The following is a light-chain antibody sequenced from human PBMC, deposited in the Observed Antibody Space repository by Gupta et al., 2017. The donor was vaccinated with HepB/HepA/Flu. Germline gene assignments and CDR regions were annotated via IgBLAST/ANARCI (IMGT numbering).Light chain of an antibody. V-gene: IGKV1-39*01. Sequence: IQMTQSPSSLSASVGDTVTITCRASQSINTFLHWYQQRPGRAPKLLISTTSTLQSGVPSRFSGSGSGTDFTLTISSLQPEDFATYYCQQTYTTPITFGQGTRLEIK. CDR3: QQTYTTPIT. CDR2: TTS. CDR1: QSINTF. J-gene: IGKJ5*01.